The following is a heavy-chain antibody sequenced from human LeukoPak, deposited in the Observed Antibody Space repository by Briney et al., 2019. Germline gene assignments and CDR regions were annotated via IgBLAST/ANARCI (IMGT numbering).Heavy chain of an antibody. J-gene: IGHJ5*02. V-gene: IGHV1-69*13. CDR1: GYTFTSYY. CDR3: ARDTPWFDP. Sequence: GASVKVSCKASGYTFTSYYMHWVRQAPGQGLEWMGGIIPIFGTANYAQKFQGRVTITADGSTSTAYMELSSLRSEDTAVYYCARDTPWFDPWGQGTLVTVSS. CDR2: IIPIFGTA. D-gene: IGHD2-15*01.